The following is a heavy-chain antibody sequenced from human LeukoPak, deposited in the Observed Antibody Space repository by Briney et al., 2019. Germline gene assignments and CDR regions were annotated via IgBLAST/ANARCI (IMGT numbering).Heavy chain of an antibody. V-gene: IGHV4-39*01. J-gene: IGHJ4*02. CDR3: ARLAIEEEGTGYDILTGYLIEGGY. CDR2: IYYSGIA. CDR1: GGSISSSSYY. Sequence: SETLSLTCTVSGGSISSSSYYWGWIRQPPGRGLEGIGSIYYSGIAYYNPSLKRRVTISVDTSKTQFSLKLSSVTAADTAVYYCARLAIEEEGTGYDILTGYLIEGGYWGQGTLVTVSS. D-gene: IGHD3-9*01.